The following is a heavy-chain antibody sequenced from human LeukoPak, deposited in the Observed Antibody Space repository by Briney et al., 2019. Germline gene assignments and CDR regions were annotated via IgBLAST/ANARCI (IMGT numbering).Heavy chain of an antibody. CDR2: IYPRDGST. Sequence: GASVKVSCKASGYTFTNNYLHWVRQAPGQGLEWMGIIYPRDGSTSYAQNFQGRVTVTRDTSTTTVHMELRGLRSEDTAVYYCARDQEGFDYWGQGTLVTVSS. J-gene: IGHJ4*02. V-gene: IGHV1-46*01. CDR1: GYTFTNNY. CDR3: ARDQEGFDY.